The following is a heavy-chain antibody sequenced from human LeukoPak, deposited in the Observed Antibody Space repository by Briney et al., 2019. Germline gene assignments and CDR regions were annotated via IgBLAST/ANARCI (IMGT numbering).Heavy chain of an antibody. CDR1: GFPFSSYA. D-gene: IGHD6-19*01. CDR2: ISYDGSDK. Sequence: GRSLRLSCAASGFPFSSYAMEWVRQAPGKGLEWVAVISYDGSDKNYADSVKGRFTISRDNSMDTLYLQMNSLRAEDTAVYYCARAVYRSGGYYFDYWGQGILVTVSS. J-gene: IGHJ4*02. V-gene: IGHV3-30*04. CDR3: ARAVYRSGGYYFDY.